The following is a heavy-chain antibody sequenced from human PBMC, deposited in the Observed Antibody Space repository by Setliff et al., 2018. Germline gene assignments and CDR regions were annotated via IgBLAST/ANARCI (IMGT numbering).Heavy chain of an antibody. CDR2: INHSGST. V-gene: IGHV4-34*09. CDR1: GGSFSGYY. CDR3: ARCDGVYYYYMDV. D-gene: IGHD3-10*01. J-gene: IGHJ6*03. Sequence: SETLSLTCAVYGGSFSGYYWSWIRQPPGKGLEWIGKINHSGSTNYNPSLKSRVTISVDTSKNQFSLKLSSVTAADTAVYYCARCDGVYYYYMDVWGKGTTVTVSS.